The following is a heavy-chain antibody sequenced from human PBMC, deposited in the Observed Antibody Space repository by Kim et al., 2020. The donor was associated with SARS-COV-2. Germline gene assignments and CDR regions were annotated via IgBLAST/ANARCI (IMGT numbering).Heavy chain of an antibody. J-gene: IGHJ6*02. V-gene: IGHV3-11*06. CDR3: ARDGPPYDILTDGMDV. D-gene: IGHD3-9*01. Sequence: SVKRRFPISRDHAKNSLYMQMNSLRAEDTAVYYCARDGPPYDILTDGMDVWGQGTTVTVSS.